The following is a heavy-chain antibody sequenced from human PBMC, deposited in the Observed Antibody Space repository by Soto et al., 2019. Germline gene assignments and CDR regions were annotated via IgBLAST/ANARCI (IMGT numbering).Heavy chain of an antibody. J-gene: IGHJ4*02. CDR3: ARHVGLRDSYAY. Sequence: QVQLQESGPGLVKPSETLSLTCTVSGGSITSYHWGWIRQPPGKGLEWMGYVYYRGSIDYNPSPKSRVTISAYASKNQVSLKLISVTAADTAVYYGARHVGLRDSYAYWGQGILVTVPP. D-gene: IGHD3-10*01. CDR2: VYYRGSI. V-gene: IGHV4-59*08. CDR1: GGSITSYH.